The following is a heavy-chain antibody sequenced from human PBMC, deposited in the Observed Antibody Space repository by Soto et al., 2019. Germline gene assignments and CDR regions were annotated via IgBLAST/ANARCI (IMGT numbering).Heavy chain of an antibody. CDR3: ARVDYGDYGWYFDL. CDR1: GFTVTNKY. Sequence: EVPLVESGGNLIQPGGSLRLSCAASGFTVTNKYMTWVRQAPGKGLEWVSLIYSGGATSYADSVKGRFTISRDNSKDILYLQVNSLRAEDTAVYYCARVDYGDYGWYFDLWGRGTLVTVSS. V-gene: IGHV3-53*01. D-gene: IGHD4-17*01. CDR2: IYSGGAT. J-gene: IGHJ2*01.